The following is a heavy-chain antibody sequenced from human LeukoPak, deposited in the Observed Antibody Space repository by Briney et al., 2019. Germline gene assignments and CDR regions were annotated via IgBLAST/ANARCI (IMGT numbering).Heavy chain of an antibody. J-gene: IGHJ4*02. V-gene: IGHV1-69*04. CDR2: IIPILGIA. CDR3: ARDRCSGGSCYSAHDY. CDR1: GGTFSSYA. D-gene: IGHD2-15*01. Sequence: ASVKVSCKASGGTFSSYAISWVRQAPGQGLEWMGRIIPILGIANYAQKFQGRVTITADKSTSTAYMELSSLRSEDTAVYYCARDRCSGGSCYSAHDYWGQGTLVTVSS.